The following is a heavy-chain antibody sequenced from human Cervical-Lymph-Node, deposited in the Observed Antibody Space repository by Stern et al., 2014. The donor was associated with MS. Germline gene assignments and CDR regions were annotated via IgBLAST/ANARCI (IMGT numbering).Heavy chain of an antibody. J-gene: IGHJ4*02. CDR2: INPNSGGP. V-gene: IGHV1-2*02. Sequence: QVQLVESGAEVKKPGASLKVSCTASGYTFTGYYMHWVRQAPGQGLEWMGWINPNSGGPNYAQKVQGRVTMTRDNASHPAYLEMSRLRSDDTAVYYCARGYGAYEAYWGQGTLVTVSS. CDR3: ARGYGAYEAY. D-gene: IGHD4/OR15-4a*01. CDR1: GYTFTGYY.